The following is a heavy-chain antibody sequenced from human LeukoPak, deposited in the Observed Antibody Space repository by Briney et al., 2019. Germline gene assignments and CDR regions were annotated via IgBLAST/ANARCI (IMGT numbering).Heavy chain of an antibody. D-gene: IGHD3-22*01. CDR2: IIPILGIA. J-gene: IGHJ4*02. Sequence: SVKVSCKASGGTFSSYAISWVRQAPGQGLEWMGRIIPILGIANYAQKFQGRVTITADKSTSTAYMELSSLRSEDTAVYYCARTYYYDSRGYYLFDYWGQGTLVTVSS. CDR3: ARTYYYDSRGYYLFDY. V-gene: IGHV1-69*04. CDR1: GGTFSSYA.